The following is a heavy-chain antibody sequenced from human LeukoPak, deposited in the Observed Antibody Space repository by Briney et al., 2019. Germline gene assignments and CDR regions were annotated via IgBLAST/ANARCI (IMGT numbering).Heavy chain of an antibody. CDR3: AKDRHPARTDGYYFDY. CDR2: ISHDANNR. CDR1: AFTFRAYG. Sequence: GGSLRLSCAASAFTFRAYGMHWVRQAPGKGLEWVAVISHDANNRYYADSVKGRFTISRDNSKNTLYLQMNSLGAEDTAVYYCAKDRHPARTDGYYFDYWGQGTLVTVSS. D-gene: IGHD5-24*01. J-gene: IGHJ4*02. V-gene: IGHV3-30*18.